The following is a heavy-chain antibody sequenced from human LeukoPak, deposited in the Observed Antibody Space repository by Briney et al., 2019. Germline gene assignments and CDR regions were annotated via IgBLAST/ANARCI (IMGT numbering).Heavy chain of an antibody. CDR2: ISANAGST. V-gene: IGHV3-23*01. Sequence: GGSLRLSCAASGFSFSNYAMNWVRQAPGRGLEWVSGISANAGSTYYADSVKGRFTISRDNSKNTLYLQMSSLRAEDTAIYYCAKVPTAYCSRGICYVKGPPHLDYWGQGALVTVSS. CDR1: GFSFSNYA. J-gene: IGHJ4*02. CDR3: AKVPTAYCSRGICYVKGPPHLDY. D-gene: IGHD2-8*02.